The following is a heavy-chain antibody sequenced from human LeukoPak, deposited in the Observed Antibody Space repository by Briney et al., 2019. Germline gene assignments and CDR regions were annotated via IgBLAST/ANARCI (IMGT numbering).Heavy chain of an antibody. V-gene: IGHV3-23*01. Sequence: PGGSLRLSCAASRFTFSNYAMNWVRQAPGKGLEWVSVVGGDDATYYTDSVKGRFTISRDNSKNTLSLQMNSLRPEDTAVYYCAKDSWSYNGIYDAFDIWGQGTMVTVSS. CDR1: RFTFSNYA. CDR2: VGGDDAT. D-gene: IGHD2-8*01. CDR3: AKDSWSYNGIYDAFDI. J-gene: IGHJ3*02.